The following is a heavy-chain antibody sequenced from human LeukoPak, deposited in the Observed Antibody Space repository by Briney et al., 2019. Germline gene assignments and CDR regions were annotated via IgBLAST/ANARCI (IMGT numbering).Heavy chain of an antibody. D-gene: IGHD4-17*01. J-gene: IGHJ4*02. CDR1: GGSVSSGSYY. V-gene: IGHV4-39*01. Sequence: PSETLSLTCTVSGGSVSSGSYYWSWIRQPPGKGLEWIGSLSSGGSTYYNPSLKSRVTISVDTSKNQFSLRLSSMTAADTAVYYCARHRYGDYNYWGQGTLVTVSS. CDR2: LSSGGST. CDR3: ARHRYGDYNY.